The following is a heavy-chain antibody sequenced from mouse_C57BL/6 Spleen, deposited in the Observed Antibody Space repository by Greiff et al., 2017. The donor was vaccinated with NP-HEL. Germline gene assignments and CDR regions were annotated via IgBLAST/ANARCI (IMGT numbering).Heavy chain of an antibody. Sequence: VKLQQPGAELVKPGASVKLSYKASGYTFTSYWMYWVKQRPGRGLEWIGRIDPNSGDSKYTEKFKSKATLTVDKPSNTAYMQVSSLTSEDSAVYYCARSRGLRWYFDVWGTGTTVTVSS. V-gene: IGHV1-72*01. J-gene: IGHJ1*03. CDR3: ARSRGLRWYFDV. CDR2: IDPNSGDS. CDR1: GYTFTSYW.